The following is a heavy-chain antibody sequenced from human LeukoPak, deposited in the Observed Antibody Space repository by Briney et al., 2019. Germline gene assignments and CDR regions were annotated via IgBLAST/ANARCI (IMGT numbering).Heavy chain of an antibody. J-gene: IGHJ4*02. CDR2: INSDGTGP. CDR3: ARGLDGYSRFDY. CDR1: GFTFSRYW. Sequence: GGSLRLSCAASGFTFSRYWMHWVRQGPGKGLVWVSRINSDGTGPIYADSVKGRFTISRDNAKNTLYLDMNSPGAEDTAVYYCARGLDGYSRFDYWGQGTLVTVSP. D-gene: IGHD5-24*01. V-gene: IGHV3-74*01.